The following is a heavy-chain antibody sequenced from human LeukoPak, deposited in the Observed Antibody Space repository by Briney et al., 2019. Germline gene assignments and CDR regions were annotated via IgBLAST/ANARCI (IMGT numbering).Heavy chain of an antibody. D-gene: IGHD3-22*01. J-gene: IGHJ5*02. Sequence: GGSLRLSCAASGFTFSSYGMHWVRQAPGKGLEWVAVISYDGSNKYYADSVKGRFTISRDNSKNTLYLQMNSLRAEDTAVYYCAKDGTGGYYPENWSDPWGQGTLVTVSS. V-gene: IGHV3-30*18. CDR2: ISYDGSNK. CDR1: GFTFSSYG. CDR3: AKDGTGGYYPENWSDP.